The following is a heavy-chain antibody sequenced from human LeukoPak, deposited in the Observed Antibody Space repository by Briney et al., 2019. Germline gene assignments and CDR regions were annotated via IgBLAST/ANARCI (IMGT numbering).Heavy chain of an antibody. CDR3: AKRMGRYDILTGHNY. CDR2: ISGSGGST. J-gene: IGHJ4*02. D-gene: IGHD3-9*01. Sequence: GGSLRLSCAASGFTFSSYAMHWVRQAPGKGLEWVSAISGSGGSTYYADSVKGRFTISRDNSKNTLYLQMNSLRAEDTAVYYCAKRMGRYDILTGHNYWGQGTLVTVSS. CDR1: GFTFSSYA. V-gene: IGHV3-23*01.